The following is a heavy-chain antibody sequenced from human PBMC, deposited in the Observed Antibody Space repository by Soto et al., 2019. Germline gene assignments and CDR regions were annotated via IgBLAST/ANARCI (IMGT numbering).Heavy chain of an antibody. V-gene: IGHV3-23*01. D-gene: IGHD1-26*01. Sequence: GGSLRLSCAASGLTLSNSAMSWVRQAPGKGLEWVSGISGSGASGSGGITYYADSVKGRFTISRDNPKNTLYLQMNSLRGEDTAVYYCAKGPRREAGGTYYYYYYMDVWGKGTTVTVSS. CDR2: ISGSGASGSGGIT. CDR1: GLTLSNSA. CDR3: AKGPRREAGGTYYYYYYMDV. J-gene: IGHJ6*03.